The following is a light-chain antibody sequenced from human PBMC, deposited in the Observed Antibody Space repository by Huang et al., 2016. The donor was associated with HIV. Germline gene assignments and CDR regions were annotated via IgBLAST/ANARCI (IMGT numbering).Light chain of an antibody. CDR1: QTLSNSQ. V-gene: IGKV3-20*01. CDR3: QHYDSFT. CDR2: GAS. J-gene: IGKJ3*01. Sequence: VVLTQSPGTLSLSAGSRASLSCRSNQTLSNSQGDWYQQKLGQPPRLLVFGASTRVSGIRDKFTGSGSGKDFTLSISGLEPEDFAIYYCQHYDSFTFGPGTTVEMK.